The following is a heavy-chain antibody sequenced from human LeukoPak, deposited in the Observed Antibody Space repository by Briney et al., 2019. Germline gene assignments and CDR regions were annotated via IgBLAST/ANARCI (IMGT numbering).Heavy chain of an antibody. CDR2: ISSSSSYI. Sequence: GGSLRLSCAPSGFTFRSYWMHWVRQAPGKGLVWVSSISSSSSYIYYADSVKGRFTISRDNAKNSLYLQMNSLRAEDTAVYYCARLMYSSGVFDYWGQGTLVTVSS. CDR3: ARLMYSSGVFDY. D-gene: IGHD6-19*01. J-gene: IGHJ4*02. CDR1: GFTFRSYW. V-gene: IGHV3-21*01.